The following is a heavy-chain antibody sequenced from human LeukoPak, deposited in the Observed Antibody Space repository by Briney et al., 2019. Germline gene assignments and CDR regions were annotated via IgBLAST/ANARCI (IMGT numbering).Heavy chain of an antibody. V-gene: IGHV4-34*01. CDR2: INHSGST. Sequence: PSETLSLTCAVYGGSFSGYYWSWIRQPPGKGLEWIGEINHSGSTNYNPSLKSRVTISVDTSKNQFSLKLSSVTAADTAVYYCARGRWPRIVVVPAAPRGGFDYWGQGTLVTVSS. CDR1: GGSFSGYY. D-gene: IGHD2-2*01. CDR3: ARGRWPRIVVVPAAPRGGFDY. J-gene: IGHJ4*02.